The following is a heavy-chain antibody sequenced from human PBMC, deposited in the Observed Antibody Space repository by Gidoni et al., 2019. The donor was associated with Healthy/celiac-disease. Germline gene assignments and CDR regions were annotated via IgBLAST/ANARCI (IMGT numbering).Heavy chain of an antibody. CDR2: ISWDGGST. Sequence: EVQLVESGGVVVQPGGSLRLSWAASGFTFVDYTMHWVRQAPGKGLEWVSLISWDGGSTYYADSVKGRFTISRDNSKNSLYLQMNSLRTEDTALYYCAKDPSSSWTPYYYGMDVWGQGTTVTVSS. V-gene: IGHV3-43*01. D-gene: IGHD6-13*01. J-gene: IGHJ6*02. CDR3: AKDPSSSWTPYYYGMDV. CDR1: GFTFVDYT.